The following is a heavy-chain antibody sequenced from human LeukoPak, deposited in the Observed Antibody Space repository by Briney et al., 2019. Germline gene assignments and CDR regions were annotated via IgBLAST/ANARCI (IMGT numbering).Heavy chain of an antibody. V-gene: IGHV1-69*13. D-gene: IGHD3-22*01. J-gene: IGHJ5*02. Sequence: SVKVSCKASGGTFSSYAISWVRQAPGQGLEWMGGIIPIFGTANYAQKFQGRVTITADEPTSTAYMELSSLRSEDTAVYYCARLDSSGYYSAWFDPWGQGTLVTVSS. CDR1: GGTFSSYA. CDR3: ARLDSSGYYSAWFDP. CDR2: IIPIFGTA.